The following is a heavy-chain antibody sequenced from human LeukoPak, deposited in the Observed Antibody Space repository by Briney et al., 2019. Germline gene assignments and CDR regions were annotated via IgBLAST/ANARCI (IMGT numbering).Heavy chain of an antibody. Sequence: GGSLRLSCTASGFTFSSYWMHWVRQAPGKGLVWVSRINSDGSSTSYADSVKSRFTISRDNSKNTLYLQMNSLRAEDTAVYYCAVRTGSGSYSYWFDPWGQGTLVTVSS. V-gene: IGHV3-74*01. CDR2: INSDGSST. CDR1: GFTFSSYW. D-gene: IGHD3-10*01. J-gene: IGHJ5*02. CDR3: AVRTGSGSYSYWFDP.